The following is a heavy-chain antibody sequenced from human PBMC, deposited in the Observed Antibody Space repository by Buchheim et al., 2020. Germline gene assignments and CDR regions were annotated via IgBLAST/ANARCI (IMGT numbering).Heavy chain of an antibody. J-gene: IGHJ4*02. CDR3: ARIRYSSSWYYFDY. D-gene: IGHD6-13*01. V-gene: IGHV4-59*08. CDR2: IYYSGST. CDR1: GGSISSYY. Sequence: QVQLQESGPGLVKPSETLSLTCTVSGGSISSYYWSWIRQPPGKGLEWIGYIYYSGSTNYNPSIKSRVTISVDTSKQHLPLKLSSVTAADTAVYYCARIRYSSSWYYFDYWGQGTL.